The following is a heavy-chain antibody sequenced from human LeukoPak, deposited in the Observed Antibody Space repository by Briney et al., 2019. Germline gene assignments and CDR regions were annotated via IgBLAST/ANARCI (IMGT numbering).Heavy chain of an antibody. Sequence: ASVKVSCKASGGTFSSYAISWVRQAPGQGLEWMGRIIPILGIANYAQKFQGRVTITADKSTSTAYMELSSLRSEDTAVYYCARERWGGIYGSRTSNWFDPWGQATLVTVSS. CDR3: ARERWGGIYGSRTSNWFDP. J-gene: IGHJ5*02. V-gene: IGHV1-69*04. CDR2: IIPILGIA. CDR1: GGTFSSYA. D-gene: IGHD3-10*01.